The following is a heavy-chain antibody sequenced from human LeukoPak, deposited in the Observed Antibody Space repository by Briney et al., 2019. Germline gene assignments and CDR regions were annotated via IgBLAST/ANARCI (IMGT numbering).Heavy chain of an antibody. CDR1: GFTFSSYW. D-gene: IGHD1-26*01. CDR3: VRSGSYYIGFYFDY. Sequence: PGGSLRLSCAASGFTFSSYWMSWVRQAPGKGLEWVANIKQDGSEKYYVDSVKGRFTISRGNAKNSLYLQMNSLRAEDTAVYYCVRSGSYYIGFYFDYLGQGTLVTVSS. V-gene: IGHV3-7*01. CDR2: IKQDGSEK. J-gene: IGHJ4*02.